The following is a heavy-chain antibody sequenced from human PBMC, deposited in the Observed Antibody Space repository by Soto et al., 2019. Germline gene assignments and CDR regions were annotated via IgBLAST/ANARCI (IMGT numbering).Heavy chain of an antibody. CDR1: GGSVNGYY. J-gene: IGHJ5*02. D-gene: IGHD3-3*01. CDR2: INHTGGT. V-gene: IGHV4-34*01. Sequence: SETLSLTCAVYGGSVNGYYWNWIRQPPGKGLEWIGEINHTGGTHYNPSLKRRVTMSVDTSKNQFSLRLSSVTAADTAIYYCATRITVFGLLIPPFDPWGQGTQVTVSS. CDR3: ATRITVFGLLIPPFDP.